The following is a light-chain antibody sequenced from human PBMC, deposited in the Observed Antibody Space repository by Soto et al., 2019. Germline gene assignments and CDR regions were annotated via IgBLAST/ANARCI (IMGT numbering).Light chain of an antibody. CDR1: ISDVGGYNL. CDR3: SSYTSSSTLGV. Sequence: QSALTQPASVSVSPGQSITISCSGTISDVGGYNLVSWYQHHPGKAPKLIIFGVSERPSGVSNRFSGSKSGNTASLTISGLQAEDEADYYCSSYTSSSTLGVFGTGTKVTV. V-gene: IGLV2-14*02. J-gene: IGLJ1*01. CDR2: GVS.